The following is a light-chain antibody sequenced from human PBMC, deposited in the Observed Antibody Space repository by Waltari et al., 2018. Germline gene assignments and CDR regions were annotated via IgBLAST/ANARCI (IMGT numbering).Light chain of an antibody. V-gene: IGKV4-1*01. Sequence: DIVLTQSPDSLAVSLGERATINCKSSQSVVFSSNNKNYLAWYQQKPGQPPELLITWASTRESGVPDRFSGSGSETDFTLTISSLQAEDVAVYYCQQCYTFPYTFGQGTKLEIK. CDR2: WAS. CDR3: QQCYTFPYT. J-gene: IGKJ2*01. CDR1: QSVVFSSNNKNY.